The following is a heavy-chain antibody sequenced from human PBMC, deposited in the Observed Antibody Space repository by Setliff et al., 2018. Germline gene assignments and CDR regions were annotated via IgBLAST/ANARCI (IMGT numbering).Heavy chain of an antibody. J-gene: IGHJ4*02. V-gene: IGHV4-31*03. Sequence: SETLSLTCTVSGDSISSGSYYWNWIRQHPEKGLEWLGYIFHSGSTHYNSSLKSRITISIDTSKNHFSLELYSVTAADSAVYYCARVADGSGSFYLGFDYWGQGILVTVSS. CDR3: ARVADGSGSFYLGFDY. CDR2: IFHSGST. CDR1: GDSISSGSYY. D-gene: IGHD3-10*01.